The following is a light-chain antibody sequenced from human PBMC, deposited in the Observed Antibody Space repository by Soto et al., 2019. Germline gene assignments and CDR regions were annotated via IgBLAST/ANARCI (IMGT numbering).Light chain of an antibody. V-gene: IGKV3-15*01. CDR2: GAT. Sequence: EIVMTQSPATLSVSPGEGATLSCRASQSVSSNLAWYQQKPGQAPRLLIHGATTRATGIPARFSGSGSGTEFTLTISSLQSEDFAVYYCQQYNSYSSWTFGQGTKVDIK. CDR1: QSVSSN. CDR3: QQYNSYSSWT. J-gene: IGKJ1*01.